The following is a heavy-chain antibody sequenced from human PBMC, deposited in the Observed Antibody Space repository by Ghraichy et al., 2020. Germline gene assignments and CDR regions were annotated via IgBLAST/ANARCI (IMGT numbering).Heavy chain of an antibody. CDR1: GFTFSSYW. J-gene: IGHJ6*02. D-gene: IGHD6-19*01. CDR3: ARGQGGGWYVYYYYGMDV. CDR2: INSDGSST. V-gene: IGHV3-74*01. Sequence: GGSLRLSCAASGFTFSSYWMHWVRQAPGKGLVWVSRINSDGSSTSYADSVKGRFTISRDNAKNTLYLQMNSLRAEDTAVYYCARGQGGGWYVYYYYGMDVWGQGTTVTVSS.